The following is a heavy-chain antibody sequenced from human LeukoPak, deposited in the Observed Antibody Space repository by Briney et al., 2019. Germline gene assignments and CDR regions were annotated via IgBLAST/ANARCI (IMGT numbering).Heavy chain of an antibody. J-gene: IGHJ4*02. D-gene: IGHD2-21*02. CDR3: AKGPGGYCGGDCSPGY. CDR2: IRYDGSNK. Sequence: GGSLRLSCAASGFTFSSYAMHWVRQAPGKGLEWVAFIRYDGSNKYYADSVKGRFTISRDNSKNTLYLQMNSLRAEDTAVYYCAKGPGGYCGGDCSPGYWGQGTLVTVSS. CDR1: GFTFSSYA. V-gene: IGHV3-30*02.